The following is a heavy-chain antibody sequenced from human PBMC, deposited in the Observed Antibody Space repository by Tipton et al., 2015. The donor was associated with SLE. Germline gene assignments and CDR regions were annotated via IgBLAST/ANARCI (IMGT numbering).Heavy chain of an antibody. Sequence: TLSLTYAVSGFSISSDYYWGWIRQPPGKGLEWIASISHSGRTFYNPSLKSRVTISLDTSKNQFSLKLTSVTAADTAVYYCARETTQWELLDYWGQGILVTVSS. CDR1: GFSISSDYY. D-gene: IGHD1-26*01. V-gene: IGHV4-38-2*02. CDR3: ARETTQWELLDY. CDR2: ISHSGRT. J-gene: IGHJ4*02.